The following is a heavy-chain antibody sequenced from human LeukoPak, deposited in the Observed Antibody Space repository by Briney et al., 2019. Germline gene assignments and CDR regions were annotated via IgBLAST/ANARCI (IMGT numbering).Heavy chain of an antibody. CDR3: ARGGVNYGFDS. V-gene: IGHV3-48*01. CDR1: GFIFSSYT. J-gene: IGHJ4*02. CDR2: ITSSGSTI. D-gene: IGHD3-10*01. Sequence: PGGSLRLYCTASGFIFSSYTMNWVRQAPGKGLEWISYITSSGSTISYADSVRGRFTISRDNAKKSVYLQLSSLRAEDMAIYYCARGGVNYGFDSWGQGALVTVSS.